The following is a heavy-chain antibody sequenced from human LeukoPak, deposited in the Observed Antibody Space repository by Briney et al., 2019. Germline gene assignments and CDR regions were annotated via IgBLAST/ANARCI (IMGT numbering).Heavy chain of an antibody. CDR2: IYYSGST. CDR3: ARDPYSSSWRYYYYYYMDV. J-gene: IGHJ6*03. Sequence: SETLSLTCTVSGGSISSSSYYWGWVRQPPGKGLEWIGSIYYSGSTYYNPSLKSRVTISVDTSKNQFSLKLSSVTAADTAVYYCARDPYSSSWRYYYYYYMDVWGKGTTVTVSS. D-gene: IGHD6-13*01. CDR1: GGSISSSSYY. V-gene: IGHV4-39*07.